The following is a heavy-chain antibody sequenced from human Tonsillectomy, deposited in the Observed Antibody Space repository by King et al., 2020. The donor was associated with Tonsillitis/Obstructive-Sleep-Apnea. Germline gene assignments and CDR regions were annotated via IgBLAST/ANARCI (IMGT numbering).Heavy chain of an antibody. J-gene: IGHJ5*02. D-gene: IGHD2-2*02. V-gene: IGHV4-59*08. CDR1: GGSITSYY. CDR3: ARQYTPYNWFDP. Sequence: QLQLQESGPGLVKPSETLSLTCTVSGGSITSYYWSWIRQPPGKGLEWIGYIYYSGTTKYNPSLKSRVTISVDTSMDQFSLKLSSVTAADTAVYYCARQYTPYNWFDPWGQGTLVTVSS. CDR2: IYYSGTT.